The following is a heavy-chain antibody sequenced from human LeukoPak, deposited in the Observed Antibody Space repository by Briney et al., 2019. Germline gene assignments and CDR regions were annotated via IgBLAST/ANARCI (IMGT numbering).Heavy chain of an antibody. Sequence: GASVKVSCKASGYTFTSYGISWVRQAPGQGLEWMGGIIPIFGTANYAQKFQGRVTITADESTSTAYMELSSLRSEDTAVYYCARSYSNYDWFDPWGQGTLVTVSS. CDR3: ARSYSNYDWFDP. CDR2: IIPIFGTA. V-gene: IGHV1-69*13. D-gene: IGHD4-11*01. CDR1: GYTFTSYG. J-gene: IGHJ5*02.